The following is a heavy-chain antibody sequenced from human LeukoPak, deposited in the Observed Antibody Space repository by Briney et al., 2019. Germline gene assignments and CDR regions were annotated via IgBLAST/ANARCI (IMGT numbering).Heavy chain of an antibody. CDR2: IGPTGTDR. Sequence: GGSLRLSCAASGFTFSSCGFNWGRQAPGRGLEWVSSIGPTGTDRYYADSVRGRFTISRDNAKNSMYLQMDSLRDKDTAVYYCATETIGRHYDYWGQGTLLTVSS. V-gene: IGHV3-21*01. CDR1: GFTFSSCG. J-gene: IGHJ4*02. D-gene: IGHD1-14*01. CDR3: ATETIGRHYDY.